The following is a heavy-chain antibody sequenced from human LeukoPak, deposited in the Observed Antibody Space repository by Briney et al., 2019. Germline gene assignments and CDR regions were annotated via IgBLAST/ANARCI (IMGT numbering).Heavy chain of an antibody. CDR2: MYASGST. J-gene: IGHJ4*02. CDR3: ARRVTGGYSSSWYLGYFDY. Sequence: SETLSLTCTVSGGSISSFYWSWIRQPAGKGLEWIGHMYASGSTNYNPSLKSRVTMSVDTSKNQFSLKLSSVTAADTAVYYCARRVTGGYSSSWYLGYFDYWGQGTLVTVSS. V-gene: IGHV4-4*07. D-gene: IGHD6-13*01. CDR1: GGSISSFY.